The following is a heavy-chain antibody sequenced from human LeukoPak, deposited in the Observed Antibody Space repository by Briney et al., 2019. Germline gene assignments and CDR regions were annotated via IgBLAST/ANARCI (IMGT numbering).Heavy chain of an antibody. D-gene: IGHD2-2*01. CDR2: INAGNGNT. CDR1: GYTFTSYA. CDR3: ARGRVVVPAAMPNWFDP. Sequence: GASVKVSCKASGYTFTSYAMHWVRQAPGQRLEWMGRINAGNGNTKYSQKFQGRVTITRDTSASTAYMELSSLRSEDTAVYYCARGRVVVPAAMPNWFDPWGQGTLVTVSS. V-gene: IGHV1-3*01. J-gene: IGHJ5*02.